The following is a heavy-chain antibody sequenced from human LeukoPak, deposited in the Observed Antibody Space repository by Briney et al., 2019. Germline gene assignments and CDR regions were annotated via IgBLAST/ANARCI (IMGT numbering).Heavy chain of an antibody. Sequence: SETLSLTCTVSGYSISSGYYWGWIRQPPGKGLEWIGSIYHSGSTDYNVSLKSRVSISVDTSKNQFSLKLSSVTAADTAVYYCARGKRDYDILTGYFDYWGQGTLVTVSS. CDR3: ARGKRDYDILTGYFDY. CDR1: GYSISSGYY. J-gene: IGHJ4*02. CDR2: IYHSGST. V-gene: IGHV4-38-2*02. D-gene: IGHD3-9*01.